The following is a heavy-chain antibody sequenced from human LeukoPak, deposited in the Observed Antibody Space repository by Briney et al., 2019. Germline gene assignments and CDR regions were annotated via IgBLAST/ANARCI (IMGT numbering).Heavy chain of an antibody. CDR2: MYYSGTT. D-gene: IGHD6-19*01. CDR3: ARHLAGRIFTFNY. J-gene: IGHJ4*02. CDR1: GGSISSSSYY. V-gene: IGHV4-39*07. Sequence: PSETLSLTCTVSGGSISSSSYYWGWIRQPPGKGLEWIGYMYYSGTTTYSPSLKSRVTISLDTPKNQFSLKLNSVTAADTAVYYCARHLAGRIFTFNYWGQGTLVTVSS.